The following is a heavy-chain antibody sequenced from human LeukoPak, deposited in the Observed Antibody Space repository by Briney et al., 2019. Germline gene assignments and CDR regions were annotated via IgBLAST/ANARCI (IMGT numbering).Heavy chain of an antibody. CDR2: IYPDDSDT. CDR1: GYSFTSYW. J-gene: IGHJ3*02. V-gene: IGHV5-51*01. CDR3: ARGRDGYNYFDAFDI. Sequence: GESLKISCKGSGYSFTSYWIGWVRQMPGKGLGWMGIIYPDDSDTRYSPSFQGQVTISADKSISTAYLQWSSLKASDIAMYYCARGRDGYNYFDAFDIWGQGTMVSVSS. D-gene: IGHD5-24*01.